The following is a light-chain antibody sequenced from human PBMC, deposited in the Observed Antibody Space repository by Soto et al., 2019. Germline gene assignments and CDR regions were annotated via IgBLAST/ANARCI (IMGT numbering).Light chain of an antibody. CDR3: LQDYNCPRT. Sequence: AIQMTQSPSSLSASVGDSVTIICRASQGIRNDLGWYQQKPGKAPKLLIYGASSLQSGVPSRFSGSGSGTDFTLSISSLQPEDFATYYCLQDYNCPRTFGQGTTVEIK. V-gene: IGKV1-6*01. CDR2: GAS. CDR1: QGIRND. J-gene: IGKJ1*01.